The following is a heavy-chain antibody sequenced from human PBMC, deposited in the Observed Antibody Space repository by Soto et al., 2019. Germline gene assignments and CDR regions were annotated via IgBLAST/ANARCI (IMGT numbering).Heavy chain of an antibody. J-gene: IGHJ4*02. CDR1: GGSISCGGYY. Sequence: SETLSLTCTVSGGSISCGGYYWRWIRQHPGKGLEWIGYIYYSGSTYYNPSLKSRVTISVDTSKNQFSLKLSSVTAADTAVYYCAVLDYDSSGYYPYWGQGTLVTVSS. V-gene: IGHV4-31*03. CDR2: IYYSGST. D-gene: IGHD3-22*01. CDR3: AVLDYDSSGYYPY.